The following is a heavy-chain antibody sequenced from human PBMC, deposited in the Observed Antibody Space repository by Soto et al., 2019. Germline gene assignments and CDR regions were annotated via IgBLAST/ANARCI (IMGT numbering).Heavy chain of an antibody. J-gene: IGHJ4*02. Sequence: QVRLQESGPGLVKPSETLSLTCAVSGTSFGTYYWSWIRQPPGKGLEWIGYIFYSGHLKYNPSLKRRLTISVDPPKNQISLRLTSVTAADTAVYYCAGEGGGYRFDYWGQGALVTVSS. CDR3: AGEGGGYRFDY. CDR2: IFYSGHL. D-gene: IGHD1-26*01. V-gene: IGHV4-59*01. CDR1: GTSFGTYY.